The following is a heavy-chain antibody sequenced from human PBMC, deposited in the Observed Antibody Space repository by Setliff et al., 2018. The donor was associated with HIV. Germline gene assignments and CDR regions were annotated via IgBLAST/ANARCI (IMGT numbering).Heavy chain of an antibody. CDR3: AKNVFSSIWSPLDY. J-gene: IGHJ4*02. V-gene: IGHV3-30*02. Sequence: PGGSLRLSCAASEFTFSNVWMSWVRQAPGKGLEWVAFIRYDGTYKYYADSVKGRFTISRDNSKNTLYLQMTSLRIEDTAVYYCAKNVFSSIWSPLDYWGQGTLVTV. CDR2: IRYDGTYK. D-gene: IGHD6-13*01. CDR1: EFTFSNVW.